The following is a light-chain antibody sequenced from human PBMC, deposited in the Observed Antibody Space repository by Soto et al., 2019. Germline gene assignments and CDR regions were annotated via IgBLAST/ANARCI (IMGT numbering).Light chain of an antibody. CDR1: SSDVGGYNY. CDR2: DVS. Sequence: QSALTQPRSVSGSPGQSVTISCTGISSDVGGYNYVSWYQQHPGKAPKLMIYDVSKRPSGVPDRFSGSKSGNTASLTISGLQAEVESDYYCCSYAGSYTGVFGGGTKVTVL. V-gene: IGLV2-11*01. J-gene: IGLJ2*01. CDR3: CSYAGSYTGV.